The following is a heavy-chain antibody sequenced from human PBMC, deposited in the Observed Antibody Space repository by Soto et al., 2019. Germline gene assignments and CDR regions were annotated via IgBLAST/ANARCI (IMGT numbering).Heavy chain of an antibody. V-gene: IGHV4-38-2*01. CDR1: GESISSGYY. CDR2: IYHSGTT. CDR3: ARARWYDAFDV. Sequence: SETLSLTCAVSGESISSGYYWAWIRQPPGKWLEWIGSIYHSGTTYYNPSLKSRVTISVDMSKNQFSLKLNSVTAADTAVYYCARARWYDAFDVWGQGTVVTVSS. D-gene: IGHD2-15*01. J-gene: IGHJ3*01.